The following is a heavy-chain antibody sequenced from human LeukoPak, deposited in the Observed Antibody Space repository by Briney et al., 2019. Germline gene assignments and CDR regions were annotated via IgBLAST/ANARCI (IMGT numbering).Heavy chain of an antibody. Sequence: ASVTVSCKASGYTFTSYYMHWVRQAPGQGLEWMGLINPSGSSTSCAQKFQGRLSLTRDMSTSTDYMELSSLRSEDTAVYYCARDNSVGDTAWWFDPWGQGTLVTVSS. CDR1: GYTFTSYY. D-gene: IGHD1-26*01. J-gene: IGHJ5*02. CDR3: ARDNSVGDTAWWFDP. CDR2: INPSGSST. V-gene: IGHV1-46*01.